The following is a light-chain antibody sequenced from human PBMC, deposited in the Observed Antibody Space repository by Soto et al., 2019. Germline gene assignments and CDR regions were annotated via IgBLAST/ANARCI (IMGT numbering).Light chain of an antibody. CDR3: QQSYSTPIT. J-gene: IGKJ5*01. CDR2: AAS. Sequence: DMQSAGSPSSVSGCVGCIFTITFRASQSISSYLNWYQQKPGKAPKLLIYAASSLQSGVPSRFSGSGSGTDFTLTIISLQPEDFATYYCQQSYSTPITFGQGTRLDIK. CDR1: QSISSY. V-gene: IGKV1-39*01.